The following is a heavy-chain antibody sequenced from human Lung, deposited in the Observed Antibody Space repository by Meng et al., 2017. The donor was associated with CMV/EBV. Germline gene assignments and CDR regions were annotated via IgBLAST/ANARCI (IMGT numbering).Heavy chain of an antibody. J-gene: IGHJ4*02. CDR3: ATYSRAPAALLAYFNY. Sequence: GGSXRLXCVVSRVTFRNYAMHWVRQAPGKGPEWVAVISSDGQNTYYADSVKGRFAISRDNLRSTLYLQLSSLRLEDTAVYYCATYSRAPAALLAYFNYGGLGTXVTVSS. CDR2: ISSDGQNT. CDR1: RVTFRNYA. D-gene: IGHD2-2*01. V-gene: IGHV3-30*09.